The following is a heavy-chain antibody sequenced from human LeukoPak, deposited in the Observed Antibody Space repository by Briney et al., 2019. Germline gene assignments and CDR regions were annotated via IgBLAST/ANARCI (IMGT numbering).Heavy chain of an antibody. D-gene: IGHD3-9*01. CDR2: IIPIFGTA. CDR1: GGTFSSYA. Sequence: SVKVSCKASGGTFSSYAISWVRQAPGQGLEWIGGIIPIFGTANYAQKFQGRVTITADESTSTAYMELSSLRSEDTAVYYCARGRDFDWLSAFDYWGQGTLVTVSS. J-gene: IGHJ4*02. V-gene: IGHV1-69*13. CDR3: ARGRDFDWLSAFDY.